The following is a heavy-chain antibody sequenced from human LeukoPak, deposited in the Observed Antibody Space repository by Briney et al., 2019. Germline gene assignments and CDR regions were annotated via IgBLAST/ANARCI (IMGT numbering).Heavy chain of an antibody. CDR2: ISYDGSNK. CDR3: AKDINTGSGHPIY. Sequence: GGSLRLSCAASGFTFSSYAMHWVRQAPGKGLEWVAVISYDGSNKYYADSVKGRFTISRDNSKNTLYLQMNSLRAEDTALYYCAKDINTGSGHPIYWGQGTLVTVSS. D-gene: IGHD2-15*01. J-gene: IGHJ4*02. CDR1: GFTFSSYA. V-gene: IGHV3-30*04.